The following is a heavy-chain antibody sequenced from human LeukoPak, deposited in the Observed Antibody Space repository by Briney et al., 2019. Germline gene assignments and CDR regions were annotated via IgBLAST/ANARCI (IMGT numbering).Heavy chain of an antibody. D-gene: IGHD1-26*01. J-gene: IGHJ4*02. CDR1: GYSISSHY. Sequence: SETLSLTCTVSGYSISSHYWSWIRQPPGKGLEWIGYIYYSGSTNYNPSLKSRVTMSVDTSKNQYSLKLSSVTAADTAVYYCARHRYSGSPEFDYWGQGTLDTVSS. CDR2: IYYSGST. CDR3: ARHRYSGSPEFDY. V-gene: IGHV4-59*08.